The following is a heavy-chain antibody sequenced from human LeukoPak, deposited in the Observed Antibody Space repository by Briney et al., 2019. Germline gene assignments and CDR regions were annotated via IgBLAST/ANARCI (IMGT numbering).Heavy chain of an antibody. CDR1: GGSISSGGYS. CDR3: ARSAGREDFAFDI. J-gene: IGHJ3*02. V-gene: IGHV4-30-2*01. CDR2: IYHSGST. Sequence: PSQTLSLTCAVSGGSISSGGYSWSWIRQPPGKGLEWFGYIYHSGSTYYNPSLKSRVTISVDTSKNQFSLKLNSVTAADTAVYYCARSAGREDFAFDIWGQGTMVTVSS. D-gene: IGHD1-26*01.